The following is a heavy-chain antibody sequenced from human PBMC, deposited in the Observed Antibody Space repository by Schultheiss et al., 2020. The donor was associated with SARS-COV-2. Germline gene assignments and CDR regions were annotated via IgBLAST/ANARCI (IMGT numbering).Heavy chain of an antibody. D-gene: IGHD3-22*01. CDR3: ARDPNYYDSSGYS. CDR2: ISYDGSNK. Sequence: GGSLRLSCAASGFTFSSYAMHWVRQAPGKGLEWVAVISYDGSNKYYADSVKGRFTISRDNSKNTMYLQMNSLRADDTAVYYCARDPNYYDSSGYSWGQGTTVTVSS. J-gene: IGHJ6*02. CDR1: GFTFSSYA. V-gene: IGHV3-30*07.